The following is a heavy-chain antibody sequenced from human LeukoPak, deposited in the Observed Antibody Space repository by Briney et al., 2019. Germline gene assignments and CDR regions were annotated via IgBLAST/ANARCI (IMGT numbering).Heavy chain of an antibody. CDR3: AKDSSSRTLGWFDP. V-gene: IGHV3-23*01. J-gene: IGHJ5*02. D-gene: IGHD2/OR15-2a*01. Sequence: GGSLRLSCAASGFTFGSYAMSWVRQAPGKGLEWVSAISGSGGSTYYADSVKGRFAISRDNSKNTLYLQMNSLRAEDTAVYYCAKDSSSRTLGWFDPWGQGTLVTVSS. CDR1: GFTFGSYA. CDR2: ISGSGGST.